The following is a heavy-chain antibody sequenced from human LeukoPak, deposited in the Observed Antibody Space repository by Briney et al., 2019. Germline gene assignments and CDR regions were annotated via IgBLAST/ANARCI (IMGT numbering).Heavy chain of an antibody. J-gene: IGHJ4*02. CDR3: AKDKGSGTYPPY. Sequence: PGGSLRLSCAASGFTFSSFAMSWVRQAPGKGLEWASGISGSGGSTYYADSVKGRFTISRGNSKNSLYLQMNSLRDEDTAVYYCAKDKGSGTYPPYWGQGALLTVSS. CDR2: ISGSGGST. V-gene: IGHV3-23*01. D-gene: IGHD1-26*01. CDR1: GFTFSSFA.